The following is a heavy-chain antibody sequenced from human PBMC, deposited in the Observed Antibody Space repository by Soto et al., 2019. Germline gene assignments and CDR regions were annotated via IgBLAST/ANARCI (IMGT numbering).Heavy chain of an antibody. V-gene: IGHV1-18*01. CDR1: GYTFTSYG. CDR2: ISAYNGNT. D-gene: IGHD5-12*01. J-gene: IGHJ6*02. CDR3: AREDRDGYNYPFDYYGMDV. Sequence: ASVKVSCKASGYTFTSYGISWVRQAPGQGLEWMGWISAYNGNTNYAQKLQGRVTMTTDTSTSTAYMELRSLRSDDTAVYYCAREDRDGYNYPFDYYGMDVWGQGTTVTVSS.